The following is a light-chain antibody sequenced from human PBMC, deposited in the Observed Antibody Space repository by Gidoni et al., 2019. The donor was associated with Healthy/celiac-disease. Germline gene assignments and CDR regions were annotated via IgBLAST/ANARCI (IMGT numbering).Light chain of an antibody. CDR3: QQYDNLPPI. CDR2: DAS. Sequence: DIQMTQSPSSLSASVGDRVTITCQARQDIRNYLNWYQQKPGKAPKLLIYDASNLETGVPSRFSGSGSGTDFTFTISSLQPEDIATYYCQQYDNLPPIFXGXTKVEIK. J-gene: IGKJ4*01. CDR1: QDIRNY. V-gene: IGKV1-33*01.